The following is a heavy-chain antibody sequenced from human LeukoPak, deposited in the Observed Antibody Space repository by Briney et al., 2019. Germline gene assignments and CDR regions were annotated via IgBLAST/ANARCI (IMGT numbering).Heavy chain of an antibody. Sequence: SVKVSCKTSGGTLSSYAINWVRQAPGQGLVWMGGIIPMSGSATYAQNFQGRVTITTDESTRTVFLELSSLRSEDAAVYYCARVGSGSYRDSDYWGQGTLVTVSS. V-gene: IGHV1-69*05. CDR2: IIPMSGSA. D-gene: IGHD3-10*01. J-gene: IGHJ4*02. CDR1: GGTLSSYA. CDR3: ARVGSGSYRDSDY.